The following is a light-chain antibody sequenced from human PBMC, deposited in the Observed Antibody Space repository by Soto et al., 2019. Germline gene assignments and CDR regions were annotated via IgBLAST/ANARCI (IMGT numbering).Light chain of an antibody. CDR1: SSDVGGYNY. J-gene: IGLJ3*02. CDR2: EVS. V-gene: IGLV2-14*01. CDR3: SSYTSSSTRV. Sequence: QSALTQPASVSGSPGQSITISCTGTSSDVGGYNYVSWYQQHPGKAPKLMIYEVSNRPSGVSNRFSGSKSGNTASLTISGLQAEATADYSCSSYTSSSTRVFGGGTKRTVL.